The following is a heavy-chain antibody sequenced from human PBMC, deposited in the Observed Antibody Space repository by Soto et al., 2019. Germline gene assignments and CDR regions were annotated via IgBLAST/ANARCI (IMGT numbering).Heavy chain of an antibody. CDR2: IYYSGST. V-gene: IGHV4-30-4*01. CDR1: GGSISSGDYY. Sequence: PSETLSLTCPVSGGSISSGDYYWSWIRQPPGKGLEWIGYIYYSGSTYYNPSLKSRVTISVDTSKNQFSLKLSSVTAADTAVYYCARGPGGWLQFQLDYWGQGTLVTVSS. J-gene: IGHJ4*02. CDR3: ARGPGGWLQFQLDY. D-gene: IGHD5-12*01.